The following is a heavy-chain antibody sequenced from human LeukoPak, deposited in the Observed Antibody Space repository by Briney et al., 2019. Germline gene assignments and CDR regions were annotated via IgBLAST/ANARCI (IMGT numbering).Heavy chain of an antibody. CDR2: IIPIFGTA. CDR3: ATGRIVGATGAFDI. J-gene: IGHJ3*02. CDR1: GGTFSSYA. D-gene: IGHD1-26*01. Sequence: SVKVSCKASGGTFSSYAISWVRQAPGQGLEWMGGIIPIFGTANYAQKFQGRVTITADKSTSTAYMELSSLRSEDTAVYYCATGRIVGATGAFDIWGQGTMVTVSS. V-gene: IGHV1-69*06.